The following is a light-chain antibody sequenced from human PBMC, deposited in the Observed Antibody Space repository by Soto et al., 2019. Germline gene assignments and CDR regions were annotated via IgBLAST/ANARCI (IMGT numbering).Light chain of an antibody. CDR1: SSDIGAYNY. CDR2: DVF. CDR3: SSLAGTLQV. J-gene: IGLJ1*01. Sequence: QSVLTQPRSVSGSPGQAVTISCTGTSSDIGAYNYVFWYQQYPGKSPKLIIYDVFKRPSGVPARFSASKSGNTASLTITGLQTEDEADYHCSSLAGTLQVFGPGTKGTVL. V-gene: IGLV2-11*01.